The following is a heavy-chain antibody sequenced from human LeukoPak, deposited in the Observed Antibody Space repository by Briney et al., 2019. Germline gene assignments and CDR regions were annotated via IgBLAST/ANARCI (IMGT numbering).Heavy chain of an antibody. D-gene: IGHD3-3*01. CDR3: AKDGYDFWSAYQIAL. V-gene: IGHV3-23*01. CDR2: ISGGAGST. CDR1: RFTFNHDA. J-gene: IGHJ4*02. Sequence: GRTLRLSRAASRFTFNHDAMTWARQAPAKGLEWVAAISGGAGSTYYSEAVTGRFTSSRDNSKNTLYLPLTRLRTEDTAVYSCAKDGYDFWSAYQIALWGQGTLVTVSS.